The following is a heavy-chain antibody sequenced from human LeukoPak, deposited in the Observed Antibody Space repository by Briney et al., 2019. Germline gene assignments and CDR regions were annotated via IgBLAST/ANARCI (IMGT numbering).Heavy chain of an antibody. Sequence: GASVKVSCKASGYTFTNYGINWVRQAPGQGLEWVGWISAYNGGTIYAQRLQGRVTMTTDTSTSTAYMELRSLRSDDTAVYYCAKAGSSEAFDIWGQGTMVTVSS. CDR1: GYTFTNYG. D-gene: IGHD6-6*01. CDR2: ISAYNGGT. CDR3: AKAGSSEAFDI. J-gene: IGHJ3*02. V-gene: IGHV1-18*01.